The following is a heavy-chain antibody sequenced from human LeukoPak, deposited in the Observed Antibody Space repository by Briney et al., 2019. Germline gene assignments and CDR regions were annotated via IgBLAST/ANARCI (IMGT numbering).Heavy chain of an antibody. V-gene: IGHV1-46*01. CDR1: GNSFSSYY. CDR2: INPSGGDT. Sequence: GASVKVSCKASGNSFSSYYMHWVRQAPGQGLEWMGIINPSGGDTNYAEKFQGRVTMTRDTSTNTVYIKLSSLRSEDTAVYYCARGLWGRNYEDWYFDLWGRGTLVTVSS. J-gene: IGHJ2*01. D-gene: IGHD1-7*01. CDR3: ARGLWGRNYEDWYFDL.